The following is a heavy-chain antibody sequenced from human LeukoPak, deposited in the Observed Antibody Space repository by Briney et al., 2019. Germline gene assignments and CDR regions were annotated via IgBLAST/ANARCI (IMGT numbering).Heavy chain of an antibody. CDR1: GFTFSTHT. D-gene: IGHD3-22*01. J-gene: IGHJ4*02. CDR3: ARDAGYYDSSGHYNLLDY. CDR2: ISSTSVYI. V-gene: IGHV3-21*01. Sequence: GGSLRLSCAASGFTFSTHTMNWVRQAPGNGLEWVSSISSTSVYIYYADSLKGRLTISRDNAKNSLYLQVNSLRAEDTAVYYCARDAGYYDSSGHYNLLDYWGQGTLVTVSS.